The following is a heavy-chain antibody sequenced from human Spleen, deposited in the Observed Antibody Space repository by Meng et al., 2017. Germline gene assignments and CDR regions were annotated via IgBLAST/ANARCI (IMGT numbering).Heavy chain of an antibody. V-gene: IGHV4-34*01. CDR3: AREASGDRWYFDI. CDR2: INHSGST. Sequence: QVQLQQWGAGLLKPSETLSLTCVVSGGSFSDYYWSWIRQPPGKGLEWIGEINHSGSTNYNPSLESRATISVDTSQNNLSLKLSSVTAADSAVYYCAREASGDRWYFDIWGRGTLVTVSS. J-gene: IGHJ2*01. CDR1: GGSFSDYY. D-gene: IGHD1-26*01.